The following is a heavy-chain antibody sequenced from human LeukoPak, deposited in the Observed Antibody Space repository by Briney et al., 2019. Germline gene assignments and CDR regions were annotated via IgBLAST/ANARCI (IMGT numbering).Heavy chain of an antibody. J-gene: IGHJ6*02. V-gene: IGHV3-23*01. CDR3: AKCARSSWSPFGDYYYYYGMDV. D-gene: IGHD6-13*01. CDR1: GFTFSSYA. Sequence: PGGSLRLSCAASGFTFSSYAMSWVRQAPGKGLEWVSAISGSGGSTYYADSVKGRFTISRDNSKNTLYLQMNSLRAEDTAVYYCAKCARSSWSPFGDYYYYYGMDVWGQGTLVTVSS. CDR2: ISGSGGST.